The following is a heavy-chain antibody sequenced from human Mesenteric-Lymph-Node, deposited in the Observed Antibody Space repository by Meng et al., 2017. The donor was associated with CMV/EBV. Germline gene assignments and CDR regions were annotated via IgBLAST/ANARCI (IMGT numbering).Heavy chain of an antibody. Sequence: GGSLRLSCAASGFTFSSYWMSWVRQAPGKGLEWVANIKQDGSEKYYVDSVKGRFTISRDNAKHSLYLQMNSLRAEDTAVYYCARVENSISPRYYDFWSGYVYGMDVWGQGTTVTVSS. CDR3: ARVENSISPRYYDFWSGYVYGMDV. CDR1: GFTFSSYW. D-gene: IGHD3-3*01. CDR2: IKQDGSEK. J-gene: IGHJ6*02. V-gene: IGHV3-7*01.